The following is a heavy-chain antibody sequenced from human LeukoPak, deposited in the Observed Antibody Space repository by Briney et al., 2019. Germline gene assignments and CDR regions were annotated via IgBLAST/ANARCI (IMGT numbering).Heavy chain of an antibody. D-gene: IGHD5-18*01. J-gene: IGHJ4*02. CDR3: ARDRGYSYGDLVDY. CDR2: IWYDGSNK. CDR1: GFTFSSYG. V-gene: IGHV3-33*01. Sequence: PGRSLRLSCAASGFTFSSYGMPWVRQAPGKGLEWVAVIWYDGSNKYYADSVKGRFTISRDNSKNTLYLQMNSLRAEDTAVYYCARDRGYSYGDLVDYWGQGTLVTVSS.